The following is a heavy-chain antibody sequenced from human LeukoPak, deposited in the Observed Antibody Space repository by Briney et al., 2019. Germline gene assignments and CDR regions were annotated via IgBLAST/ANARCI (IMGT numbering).Heavy chain of an antibody. V-gene: IGHV4-59*01. J-gene: IGHJ5*02. Sequence: SETLSLTCTVSGGSISSYYWSWIRQPPGKGLEWIGYIYYSGSTNYNPSLKSRVTISVDTSKNQFSLKLSSVTAADTAVYYCARRVVVVAATHTWFDPWGQGTLVTVSS. CDR2: IYYSGST. D-gene: IGHD2-15*01. CDR3: ARRVVVVAATHTWFDP. CDR1: GGSISSYY.